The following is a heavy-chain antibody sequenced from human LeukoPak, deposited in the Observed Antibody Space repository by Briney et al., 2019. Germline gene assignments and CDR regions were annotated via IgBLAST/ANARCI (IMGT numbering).Heavy chain of an antibody. V-gene: IGHV3-23*01. Sequence: GGSLRLSCAASGFTFDDYGMTWVRQAPGKGLEWVSAISGSGGSTYYADSVKGRFTISRDNSKNTLYLQMNSLRAEDTALYYCAKTGGIAAAHWGQGTLVTVSS. J-gene: IGHJ4*02. CDR2: ISGSGGST. D-gene: IGHD6-13*01. CDR3: AKTGGIAAAH. CDR1: GFTFDDYG.